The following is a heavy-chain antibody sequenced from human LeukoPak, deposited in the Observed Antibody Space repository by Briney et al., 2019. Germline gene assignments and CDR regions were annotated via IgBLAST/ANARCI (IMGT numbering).Heavy chain of an antibody. CDR1: GYTFTSYY. CDR2: INPSGGST. Sequence: WASVKVSCKASGYTFTSYYMHWVRQAPGQGLEWMGIINPSGGSTSYAQKFQGRVTMTRDTSTSTVYMELSSLRSEDTAVYYCAREWRAMVRASAFDIWGQGTMVTVSS. V-gene: IGHV1-46*01. CDR3: AREWRAMVRASAFDI. J-gene: IGHJ3*02. D-gene: IGHD3-10*01.